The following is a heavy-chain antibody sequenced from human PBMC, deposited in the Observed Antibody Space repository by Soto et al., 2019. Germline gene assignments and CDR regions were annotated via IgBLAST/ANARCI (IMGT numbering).Heavy chain of an antibody. D-gene: IGHD2-15*01. Sequence: GGSLRLSCAASGFTFSSYAMSWVRQAPGKGLEWVSAISGSGGSTYYADSVKGRFTISRDNSKNTLYLQMNSLRAEDTAVYYCAKEEDIVVVVSNRWFYYWGQGTLVTVSS. CDR2: ISGSGGST. V-gene: IGHV3-23*01. J-gene: IGHJ4*02. CDR3: AKEEDIVVVVSNRWFYY. CDR1: GFTFSSYA.